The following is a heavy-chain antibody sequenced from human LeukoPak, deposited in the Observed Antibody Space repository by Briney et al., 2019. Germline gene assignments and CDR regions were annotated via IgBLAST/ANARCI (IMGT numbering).Heavy chain of an antibody. D-gene: IGHD6-19*01. V-gene: IGHV3-7*01. CDR2: IKEDGSEK. Sequence: GGSLRLSCAADGFTFRKHWMSWVRQAMGKGLECVAKIKEDGSEKHYVDSVKGRFTISRDNSKRTVYLQMNGLRPEDTALYYCAKDRWPVLSTKSNGWSPLDSWGQGTLVIVSS. CDR3: AKDRWPVLSTKSNGWSPLDS. CDR1: GFTFRKHW. J-gene: IGHJ4*02.